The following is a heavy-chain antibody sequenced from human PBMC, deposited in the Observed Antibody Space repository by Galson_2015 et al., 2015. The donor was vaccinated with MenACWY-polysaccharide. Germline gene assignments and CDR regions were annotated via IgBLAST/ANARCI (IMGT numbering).Heavy chain of an antibody. J-gene: IGHJ4*02. Sequence: FLRLSCAASGFNFSILVMTWVRQGPGKGLEWVSAISPGSETAYYSDSVKGRFTISRDNSKDTLHLQMDSLRAEDTAVYYCVKGGWADNWGQGTLVTVSS. CDR1: GFNFSILV. CDR2: ISPGSETA. V-gene: IGHV3-23*01. CDR3: VKGGWADN. D-gene: IGHD1-26*01.